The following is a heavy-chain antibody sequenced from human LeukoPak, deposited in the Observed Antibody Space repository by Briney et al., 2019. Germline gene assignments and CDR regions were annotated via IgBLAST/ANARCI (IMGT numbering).Heavy chain of an antibody. CDR3: ARVGDYGDKKWFDP. D-gene: IGHD4-17*01. J-gene: IGHJ5*02. Sequence: GGSLSHLCAASGFTFSSYSMNWVRQAPGKGLEWVSSISSSSSYIYYADSVKGRFTISRDNAENSLYLQMNSLRAEDTAVYYCARVGDYGDKKWFDPWCQGTMITVSS. CDR2: ISSSSSYI. V-gene: IGHV3-21*01. CDR1: GFTFSSYS.